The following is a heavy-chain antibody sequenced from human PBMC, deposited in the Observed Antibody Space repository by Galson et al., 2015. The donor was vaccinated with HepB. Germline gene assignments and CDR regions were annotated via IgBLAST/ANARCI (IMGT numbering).Heavy chain of an antibody. J-gene: IGHJ4*02. CDR1: GFTFSSYS. V-gene: IGHV3-21*01. Sequence: SLRLSCAASGFTFSSYSMNWVRQAPGKGLEWVSSISSSSSYIYYADSVKGRFTISRDNAKNSLYLQMNSLRAEDTAVYYCASEGYYGDYSDYWGQGTLVTVSS. CDR2: ISSSSSYI. CDR3: ASEGYYGDYSDY. D-gene: IGHD2/OR15-2a*01.